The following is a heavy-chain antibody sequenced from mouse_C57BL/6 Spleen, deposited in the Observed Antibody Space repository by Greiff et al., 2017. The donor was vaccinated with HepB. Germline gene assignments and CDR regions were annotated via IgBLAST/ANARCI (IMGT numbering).Heavy chain of an antibody. CDR3: ARHMVTFAY. Sequence: DVQLVESGGGLVQPGGSLKLSCAASGFTFSDYYMYWVRQTPEKRLEWVAYISNGGGSTYYPDTVKGRFTISRDNAKNTLYLQMSRLKSEDTAMYYCARHMVTFAYWGQGTLVTVSA. D-gene: IGHD2-2*01. CDR2: ISNGGGST. V-gene: IGHV5-12*01. J-gene: IGHJ3*01. CDR1: GFTFSDYY.